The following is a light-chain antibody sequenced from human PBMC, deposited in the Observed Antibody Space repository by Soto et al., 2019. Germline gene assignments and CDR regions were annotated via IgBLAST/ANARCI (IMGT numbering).Light chain of an antibody. J-gene: IGKJ2*01. V-gene: IGKV2-30*01. CDR1: QSLVNRDGNTF. CDR2: KVS. Sequence: DVVMTQSPLSLPVTLGQPASISCRSTQSLVNRDGNTFLNWFQQRPGQSPRRLIWKVSNRDSGVRGGWSGSGSGTDFTLKISRVEAEDVGVYYCMQGSHWPFTFGQGTNLEIK. CDR3: MQGSHWPFT.